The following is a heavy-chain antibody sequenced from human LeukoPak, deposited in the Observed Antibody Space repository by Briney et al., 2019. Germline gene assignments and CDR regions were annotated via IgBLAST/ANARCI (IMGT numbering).Heavy chain of an antibody. CDR1: GYTFTSYA. CDR2: INTNTGNP. D-gene: IGHD3-10*01. J-gene: IGHJ6*02. V-gene: IGHV7-4-1*02. CDR3: ARDKILLWFGELLSYYGMDV. Sequence: ASVKVSCKASGYTFTSYAMNWVRQAPGQGLEWMGWINTNTGNPTYAQGFTGRFVFSLDTSVSTAYLQISSLKAEDTAVYYCARDKILLWFGELLSYYGMDVWGQGTTVAVSS.